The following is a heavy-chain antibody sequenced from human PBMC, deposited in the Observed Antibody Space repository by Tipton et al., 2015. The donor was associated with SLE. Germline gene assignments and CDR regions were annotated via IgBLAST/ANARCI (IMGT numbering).Heavy chain of an antibody. CDR1: GGSFSGYY. D-gene: IGHD6-19*01. V-gene: IGHV4-34*01. CDR3: ARERGYSSGGGATDYYMDV. J-gene: IGHJ6*03. Sequence: TLSLTCAVYGGSFSGYYWSWIRQPPGKGLEWIGEINHSGSTNYNPSLKSRVTISVDTSKNQFSLKLSSVTAADTAVYYCARERGYSSGGGATDYYMDVWGKGITVTVSS. CDR2: INHSGST.